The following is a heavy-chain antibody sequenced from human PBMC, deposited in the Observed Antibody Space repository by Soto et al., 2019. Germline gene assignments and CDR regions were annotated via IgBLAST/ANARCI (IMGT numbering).Heavy chain of an antibody. J-gene: IGHJ4*02. CDR2: ISGSGDYT. D-gene: IGHD7-27*01. CDR1: GFTFNTYA. V-gene: IGHV3-23*01. CDR3: AKVWDGGHWVIDY. Sequence: EVQLLESGGGSVQPGGSLRLSCAASGFTFNTYAMTWVRQAPGKGLEWVSSISGSGDYTYYADSVKGRFTISRDNSNNTLYLQINSLRAEDTAIYYCAKVWDGGHWVIDYWGRGTLVTVSS.